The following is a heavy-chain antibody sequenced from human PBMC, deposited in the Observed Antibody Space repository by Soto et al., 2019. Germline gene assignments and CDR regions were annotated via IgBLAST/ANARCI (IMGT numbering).Heavy chain of an antibody. CDR3: ARFPYSSSPPFDY. Sequence: PGGSLRLSCAASGFTFSSYWMHWVRQAPGKGLVWVSRINSDGSSTSYADSVKGRFTVSRDNAKNTLYLQMNSLRAEDTAVYYCARFPYSSSPPFDYWGQGTLVTVSS. D-gene: IGHD6-6*01. J-gene: IGHJ4*02. CDR1: GFTFSSYW. V-gene: IGHV3-74*01. CDR2: INSDGSST.